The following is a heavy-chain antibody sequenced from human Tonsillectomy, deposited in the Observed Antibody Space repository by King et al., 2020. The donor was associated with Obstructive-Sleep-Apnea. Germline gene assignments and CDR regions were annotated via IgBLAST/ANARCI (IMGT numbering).Heavy chain of an antibody. Sequence: EVQLVESGGGLVQPGGSLRLSCAASGFTFIRYWMSWVRQAPGKGLEWVAQINEDGSVKYYLDSVRGRFTIFRDNAKNSMDLQMNSLRVDDTAVYYCARDAPENWATVTTNWGFDYWGQGTLVTVSS. V-gene: IGHV3-7*03. D-gene: IGHD4-17*01. CDR1: GFTFIRYW. CDR2: INEDGSVK. CDR3: ARDAPENWATVTTNWGFDY. J-gene: IGHJ4*02.